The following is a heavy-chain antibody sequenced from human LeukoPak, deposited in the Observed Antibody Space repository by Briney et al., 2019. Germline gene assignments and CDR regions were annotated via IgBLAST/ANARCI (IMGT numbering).Heavy chain of an antibody. CDR1: GDSVSSNSAG. Sequence: PSQTLSLTCAISGDSVSSNSAGWNWIRQSPSRGLEWLGRTYYRSKWYNDFAPSVRNRITINPDTSKNQFSLQLNSVTPEDTAVYYCARRGASDIVATIEFDYWGQGTLVTVSS. CDR3: ARRGASDIVATIEFDY. D-gene: IGHD5-12*01. V-gene: IGHV6-1*01. CDR2: TYYRSKWYN. J-gene: IGHJ4*02.